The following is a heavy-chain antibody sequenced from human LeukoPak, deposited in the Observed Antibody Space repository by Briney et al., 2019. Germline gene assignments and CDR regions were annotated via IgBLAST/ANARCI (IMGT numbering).Heavy chain of an antibody. CDR3: ASPRIGAFDI. CDR2: IYHSGST. CDR1: GYSISSGYY. D-gene: IGHD1-14*01. J-gene: IGHJ3*02. Sequence: KPSETLSLTCTVSGYSISSGYYWGWIRQPPGKGLEWIGSIYHSGSTYYNPSLKSRVTISVDTSKNQFSLKLSSVTAADTAVYYCASPRIGAFDIWGQGTMVTVSS. V-gene: IGHV4-38-2*02.